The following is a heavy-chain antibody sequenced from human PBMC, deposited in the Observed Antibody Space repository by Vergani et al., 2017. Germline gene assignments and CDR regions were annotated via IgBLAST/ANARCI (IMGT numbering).Heavy chain of an antibody. CDR1: GSSISSGGYS. CDR2: IYHSGST. CDR3: ARGHDSSGYYYDY. V-gene: IGHV4-30-2*01. Sequence: QLQLQESGSGLVKPSQTLSLTCAVSGSSISSGGYSWGWIRQPPGKGLEWIGYIYHSGSTYYNPSLKSRVTISVDRSKNQFSLKLSSVTAADTAVYYCARGHDSSGYYYDYWGQGTLVTVSS. D-gene: IGHD3-22*01. J-gene: IGHJ4*02.